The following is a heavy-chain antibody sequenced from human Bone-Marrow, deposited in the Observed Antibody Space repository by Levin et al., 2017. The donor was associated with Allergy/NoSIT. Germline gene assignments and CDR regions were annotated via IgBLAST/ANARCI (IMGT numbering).Heavy chain of an antibody. D-gene: IGHD4-11*01. Sequence: ASVKVSCKASGYTFTGNYLHWVRQAPGQGLEWMGWINPSSGVTKYAQKFQGWVTMTRDTSISTAYMELTRLKSDDTAVYYCARRLDYSNYDVVDYYGLDVWGQGTTVTVSS. V-gene: IGHV1-2*04. CDR3: ARRLDYSNYDVVDYYGLDV. CDR2: INPSSGVT. CDR1: GYTFTGNY. J-gene: IGHJ6*02.